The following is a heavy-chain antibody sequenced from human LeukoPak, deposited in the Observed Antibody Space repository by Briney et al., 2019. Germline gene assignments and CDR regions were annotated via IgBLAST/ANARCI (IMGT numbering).Heavy chain of an antibody. J-gene: IGHJ6*02. CDR2: IYYSGST. Sequence: SETLSPTCTVSGGSISSGDYYWSWIRQPPGKGLEWIGYIYYSGSTYYNPSLKSRVTISVDTSKNQFSLKLSSVTAADTAVYYCARDFKYSSSSPGGYGMDVWGQGTTVTVSS. CDR3: ARDFKYSSSSPGGYGMDV. CDR1: GGSISSGDYY. D-gene: IGHD6-6*01. V-gene: IGHV4-30-4*01.